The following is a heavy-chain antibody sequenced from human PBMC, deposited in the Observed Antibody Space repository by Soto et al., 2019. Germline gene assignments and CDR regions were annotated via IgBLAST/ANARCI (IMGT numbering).Heavy chain of an antibody. CDR1: GYTFTGYY. D-gene: IGHD3-22*01. V-gene: IGHV1-2*04. CDR2: INPNSGGT. Sequence: GASVKVSCKASGYTFTGYYMHWVLQAPGQGLEWMGWINPNSGGTNYAQKFQGWVTMTRDTSISTAYMELSRLRSDDTAVYYCAREVYYYDSSGYSYYYYGMDVWGQGTTVT. J-gene: IGHJ6*02. CDR3: AREVYYYDSSGYSYYYYGMDV.